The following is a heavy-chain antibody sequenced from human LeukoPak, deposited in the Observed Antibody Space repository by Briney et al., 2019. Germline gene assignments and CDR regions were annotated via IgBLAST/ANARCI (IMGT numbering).Heavy chain of an antibody. CDR1: GGSFSGYY. CDR2: INHSGST. D-gene: IGHD6-6*01. V-gene: IGHV4-34*01. Sequence: SETLSLTCAVYGGSFSGYYWSWIRQPPGKGLEWIGEINHSGSTNHNPSLKSRVTISVDTSKNQFSLKLSSVTAADTAVYYCARDLLDSSSDAFDIWGQGTKVTVSS. CDR3: ARDLLDSSSDAFDI. J-gene: IGHJ3*02.